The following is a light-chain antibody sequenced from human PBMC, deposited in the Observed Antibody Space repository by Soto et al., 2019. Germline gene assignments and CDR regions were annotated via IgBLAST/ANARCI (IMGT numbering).Light chain of an antibody. J-gene: IGKJ1*01. CDR1: QSVSSN. CDR2: GAS. V-gene: IGKV3-15*01. Sequence: EIVMTQSPATLSVSPGERATLSCRASQSVSSNLAWYQQKPGQVPRLLIYGASTRATGIPARFSGSGSGTEFTLTISSLQSEDFAVYYCQQYNNWPRTFGQGTEVEIK. CDR3: QQYNNWPRT.